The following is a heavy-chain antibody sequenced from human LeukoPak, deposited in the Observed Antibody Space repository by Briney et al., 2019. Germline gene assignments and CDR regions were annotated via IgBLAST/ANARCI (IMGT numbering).Heavy chain of an antibody. CDR1: GYSISSGYY. D-gene: IGHD5-18*01. J-gene: IGHJ6*03. CDR3: ARGYNYYYYYMDV. CDR2: IYHSGST. Sequence: SETLPLTCTVSGYSISSGYYWGWIRQPPGKGLEWIGSIYHSGSTYYNPSLKSRVTISVDTSKNQFSLKLSSVTAADTAVYYCARGYNYYYYYMDVWGKGTTVTVSS. V-gene: IGHV4-38-2*02.